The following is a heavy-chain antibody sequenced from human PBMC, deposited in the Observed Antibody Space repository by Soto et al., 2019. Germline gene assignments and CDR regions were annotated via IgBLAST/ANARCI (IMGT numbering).Heavy chain of an antibody. V-gene: IGHV3-21*01. CDR2: ISSTTNYI. J-gene: IGHJ4*02. CDR3: ARESEDLTSNFDY. CDR1: GFTFSRYS. Sequence: GGSLRLSCAASGFTFSRYSMNWVRQAPGKGLERVSSISSTTNYIYYADSMKGRFTVSRDNAKNSVYLDMNSLGAEDTAVYYCARESEDLTSNFDYWGQGTLVTVSS.